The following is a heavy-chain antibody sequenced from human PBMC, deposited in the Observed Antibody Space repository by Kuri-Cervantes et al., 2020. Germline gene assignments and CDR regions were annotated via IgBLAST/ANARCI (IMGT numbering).Heavy chain of an antibody. CDR2: IYYSGST. J-gene: IGHJ6*02. Sequence: GSLRLSCTVSGGSISSSSYYWGWIRQPPGKGLEWIGSIYYSGSTNYNPSLKSRVTISVDTSKNQFSLKLSSVTAADTAVYYCARDSGYYDSSGYYYYGMDVWGQGTTVTVSS. CDR3: ARDSGYYDSSGYYYYGMDV. D-gene: IGHD3-22*01. V-gene: IGHV4-39*07. CDR1: GGSISSSSYY.